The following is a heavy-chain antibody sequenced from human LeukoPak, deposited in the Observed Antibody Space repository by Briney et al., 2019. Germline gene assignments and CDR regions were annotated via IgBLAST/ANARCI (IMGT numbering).Heavy chain of an antibody. V-gene: IGHV3-7*04. Sequence: GVSLRLSCAASGFTFNSYWMSWVRQAPGKGREWVGNIKQDGSEKYYVDSVKGRFTISRDNAKNSLHLQMNSLRAEDTAVYYCARDNDGGNSVIDYWGQGTLVTVSS. CDR1: GFTFNSYW. J-gene: IGHJ4*02. D-gene: IGHD4-23*01. CDR3: ARDNDGGNSVIDY. CDR2: IKQDGSEK.